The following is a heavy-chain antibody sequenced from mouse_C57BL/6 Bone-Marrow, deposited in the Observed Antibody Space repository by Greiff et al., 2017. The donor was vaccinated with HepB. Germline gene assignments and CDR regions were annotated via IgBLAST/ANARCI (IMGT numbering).Heavy chain of an antibody. V-gene: IGHV1-42*01. Sequence: VQLQQSGPELVKPGASVKISCKASGYSFTGYYMNWVKQSPEKSLEWIGEINPSTGGTTYNQKFKAKATLTVDKSSSTAYMQLKSLTSEDSAVYYCARDAGTGYWGQGTTLTVSS. D-gene: IGHD4-1*01. J-gene: IGHJ2*01. CDR2: INPSTGGT. CDR3: ARDAGTGY. CDR1: GYSFTGYY.